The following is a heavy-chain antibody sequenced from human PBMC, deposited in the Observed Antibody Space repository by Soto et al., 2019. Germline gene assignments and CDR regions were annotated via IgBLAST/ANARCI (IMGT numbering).Heavy chain of an antibody. J-gene: IGHJ1*01. D-gene: IGHD6-13*01. Sequence: QVQLVQSGAEVKKPGASVKVSCRTSGYTFTHYYIHWVRQAPGQGLEWLGIINPASGSTNYAHEFQGRVTLTMDTSTTTVYMELSGLRAEDTAIFCCARDLAAGEHWGQGTRVTVSS. CDR2: INPASGST. CDR3: ARDLAAGEH. V-gene: IGHV1-46*01. CDR1: GYTFTHYY.